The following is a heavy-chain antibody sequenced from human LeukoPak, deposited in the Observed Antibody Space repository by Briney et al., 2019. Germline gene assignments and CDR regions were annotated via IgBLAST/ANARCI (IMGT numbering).Heavy chain of an antibody. CDR1: GQSIISGYY. Sequence: SETLSLTCSVSGQSIISGYYWGWIRQSPGKGLEWIGSIYHSGSTYYNPSLKSRVTISVDTSKNQFSLKLSSVTAADTAVYYCARGRQQEQDYWGQGTLVTVSS. CDR2: IYHSGST. J-gene: IGHJ4*02. CDR3: ARGRQQEQDY. D-gene: IGHD6-13*01. V-gene: IGHV4-38-2*02.